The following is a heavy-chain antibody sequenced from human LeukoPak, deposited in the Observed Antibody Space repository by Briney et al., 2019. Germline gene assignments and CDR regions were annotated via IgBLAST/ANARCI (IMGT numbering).Heavy chain of an antibody. V-gene: IGHV3-30*02. CDR3: ARSPNSYGYSDY. D-gene: IGHD5-18*01. CDR1: GFTFSNYG. J-gene: IGHJ4*02. CDR2: IRYDGSNK. Sequence: GGSLRLSCTASGFTFSNYGMHWVRQAPGKGLEWAALIRYDGSNKYYADSVKGRFTISRDNSKNTLYLQMNSLRPEDTAVYYCARSPNSYGYSDYWGQGTLVTVSS.